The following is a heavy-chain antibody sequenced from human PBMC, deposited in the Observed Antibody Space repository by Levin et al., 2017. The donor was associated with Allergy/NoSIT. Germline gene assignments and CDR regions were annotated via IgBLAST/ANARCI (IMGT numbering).Heavy chain of an antibody. Sequence: GESLKISCKASGYTFTSYWIGWVRQMPGKGLEWMGIIFPGDSDARYSPSFKGQVTISADKSITTAYLQWSSLKASDTAMYYCARHRYCSGGGCKDFYYYYGMDVWGQGTTVTVSS. CDR3: ARHRYCSGGGCKDFYYYYGMDV. D-gene: IGHD2-15*01. J-gene: IGHJ6*02. CDR2: IFPGDSDA. CDR1: GYTFTSYW. V-gene: IGHV5-51*01.